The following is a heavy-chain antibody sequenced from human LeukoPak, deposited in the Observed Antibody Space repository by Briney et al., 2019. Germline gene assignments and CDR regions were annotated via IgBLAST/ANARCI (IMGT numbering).Heavy chain of an antibody. D-gene: IGHD6-13*01. V-gene: IGHV3-30*01. Sequence: PGGSLRLSCAASGFTFSSYAMHWVRQAPGKGLEWVAVISYDGSNKYYADSVKGRFTISRDNSKNTLYLQMNSLRAEDTAVYYCARGSSGGWGQGTLVTVSS. CDR1: GFTFSSYA. J-gene: IGHJ4*02. CDR2: ISYDGSNK. CDR3: ARGSSGG.